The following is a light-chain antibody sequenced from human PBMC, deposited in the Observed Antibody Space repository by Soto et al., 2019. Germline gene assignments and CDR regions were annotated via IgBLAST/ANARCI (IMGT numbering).Light chain of an antibody. Sequence: EIVMTQSPATLSVSPGERATLSCRASQSVSSNLAWYQQKPGQAPRLLLYGTSTRATGIPARFSGSGSGTEFTLTISSLQSEDFAVYYCQHYNNWPRTFGQAPKVEIK. CDR2: GTS. CDR1: QSVSSN. J-gene: IGKJ1*01. CDR3: QHYNNWPRT. V-gene: IGKV3-15*01.